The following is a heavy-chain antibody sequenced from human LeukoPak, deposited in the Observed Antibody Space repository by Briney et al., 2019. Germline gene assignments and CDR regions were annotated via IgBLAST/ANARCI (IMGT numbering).Heavy chain of an antibody. CDR3: ARGYSGSYRVDY. CDR1: GFTFSSYG. J-gene: IGHJ4*02. CDR2: IWYDGSNK. D-gene: IGHD1-26*01. Sequence: GGSLRLSCAASGFTFSSYGMHWVRQAPGKGLEWVAVIWYDGSNKYYAESVKGRFTISRDNSKNTLYLQMNSPRAEDTAVYYCARGYSGSYRVDYWGQGTLVTVSS. V-gene: IGHV3-33*01.